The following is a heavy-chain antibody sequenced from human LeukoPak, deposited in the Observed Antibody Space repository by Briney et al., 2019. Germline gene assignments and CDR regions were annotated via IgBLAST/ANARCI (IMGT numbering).Heavy chain of an antibody. CDR2: IRYDGSNK. V-gene: IGHV3-30*02. CDR1: GFTFSSYG. CDR3: AKTITPFDAFDM. Sequence: GGSLRLSCAASGFTFSSYGMHWVRQAPGKGLEWVAFIRYDGSNKYYADSVKGRFTISRDKSKNTVYLQMTSLRAEDTAIYHCAKTITPFDAFDMWGQGTMVTVSS. D-gene: IGHD1-14*01. J-gene: IGHJ3*02.